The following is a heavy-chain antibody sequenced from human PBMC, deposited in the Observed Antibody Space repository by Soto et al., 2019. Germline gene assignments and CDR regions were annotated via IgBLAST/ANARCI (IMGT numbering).Heavy chain of an antibody. CDR3: ATANWSHHYFDP. D-gene: IGHD1-1*01. J-gene: IGHJ5*02. CDR1: GGSFSGYY. Sequence: SETLSLTCAVCGGSFSGYYCSWLRQPPWKGLEWIGEINHSGIPNYNPSLKSRVTISVDTSKNQFSLKMTSVTAADTAVYYCATANWSHHYFDPWGQGTLVTVSS. V-gene: IGHV4-34*01. CDR2: INHSGIP.